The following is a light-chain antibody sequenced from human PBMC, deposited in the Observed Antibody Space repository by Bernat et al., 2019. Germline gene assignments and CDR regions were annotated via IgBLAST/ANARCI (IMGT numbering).Light chain of an antibody. J-gene: IGLJ3*02. CDR3: CAYRGSSTWL. CDR2: EVS. V-gene: IGLV2-23*02. Sequence: QSALTQPASVSGSPGQSITISCTGTSSDVGIYDLVSWYQHHPGKAPKLVLYEVSERPAGVSNRFPGSKSGNTASLTISGLQAEDEADYYCCAYRGSSTWLFGGGTKLAVL. CDR1: SSDVGIYDL.